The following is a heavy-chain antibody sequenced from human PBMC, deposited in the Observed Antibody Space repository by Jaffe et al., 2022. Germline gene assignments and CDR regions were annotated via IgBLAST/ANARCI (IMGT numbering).Heavy chain of an antibody. CDR3: ARATTPNTRFRLNWFDP. J-gene: IGHJ5*02. D-gene: IGHD1-1*01. CDR1: GYTFTSYD. CDR2: MNPNSGNT. V-gene: IGHV1-8*01. Sequence: QVQLVQSGAEVKKPGASVKVSCKASGYTFTSYDINWVRQATGQGLEWMGWMNPNSGNTGYAQKFQGRVTMTRNTSISTAYMELSSLRSEDTAVYYCARATTPNTRFRLNWFDPWGQGTLVTVSS.